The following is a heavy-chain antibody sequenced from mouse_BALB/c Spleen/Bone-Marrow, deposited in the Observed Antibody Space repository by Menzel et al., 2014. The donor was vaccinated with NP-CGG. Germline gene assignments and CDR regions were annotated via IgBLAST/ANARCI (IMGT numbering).Heavy chain of an antibody. CDR2: IDPANGNT. CDR1: GFNIKDTY. D-gene: IGHD4-1*01. CDR3: ARWEYYAMDY. J-gene: IGHJ4*01. Sequence: EVQLVESGAELVKPGASVKLSCTASGFNIKDTYMHWVKQRPEQGLEWIGRIDPANGNTKYDPKFQGKATITADTSSITAYLQLSSLTSEDTAVYYCARWEYYAMDYWGQGTSVTVSS. V-gene: IGHV14-3*02.